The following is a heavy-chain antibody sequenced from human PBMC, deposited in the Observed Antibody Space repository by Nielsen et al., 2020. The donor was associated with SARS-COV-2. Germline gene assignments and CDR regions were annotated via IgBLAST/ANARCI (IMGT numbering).Heavy chain of an antibody. CDR3: ARVGGYGDYGYYYGMDV. Sequence: GESLKISCAASGFTFSSYWMHWVRQAPGKGLEWVSSISSSSSYIYYADSVKGRFTISRDNAKNSLYLQMNSLRAEDTAVYYCARVGGYGDYGYYYGMDVWGQGTTVTVSS. CDR2: ISSSSSYI. CDR1: GFTFSSYW. D-gene: IGHD4-17*01. V-gene: IGHV3-21*01. J-gene: IGHJ6*02.